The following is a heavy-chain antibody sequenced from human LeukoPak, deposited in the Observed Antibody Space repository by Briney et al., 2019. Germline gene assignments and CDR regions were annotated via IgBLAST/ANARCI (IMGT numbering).Heavy chain of an antibody. CDR1: GGSISSYY. CDR2: IFYTGSG. V-gene: IGHV4-59*01. Sequence: SETLSLTCTVSGGSISSYYWSWLRQSPGKGLEWIGYIFYTGSGNNSPSLKSRVTMSVDTSKNQFSLRLNSVTAADTAVYYCARARYVSAWYAFDIWGQGTMVTVSS. CDR3: ARARYVSAWYAFDI. D-gene: IGHD6-19*01. J-gene: IGHJ3*02.